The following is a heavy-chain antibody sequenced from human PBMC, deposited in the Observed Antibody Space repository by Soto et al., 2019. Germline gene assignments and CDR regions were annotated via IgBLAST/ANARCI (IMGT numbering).Heavy chain of an antibody. CDR1: GGSISSGGYY. CDR3: ARGGGYDYLDY. J-gene: IGHJ4*02. V-gene: IGHV4-31*03. Sequence: QARLQESGPGLVKPSQTLSLTCTVSGGSISSGGYYWSWIRQHPGKGLEWIGYIYYSGSTSYNPSLKSRLTISVDTSKNQFSLKLSSVTAADTAVYYCARGGGYDYLDYWGQGTLVTVSS. CDR2: IYYSGST. D-gene: IGHD5-12*01.